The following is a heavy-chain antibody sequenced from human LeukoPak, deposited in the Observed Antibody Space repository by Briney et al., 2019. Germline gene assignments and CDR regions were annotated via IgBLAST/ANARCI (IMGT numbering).Heavy chain of an antibody. D-gene: IGHD2-2*01. CDR3: ARVMEYQLLPRGNAFDI. J-gene: IGHJ3*02. CDR2: IIPIFGTA. CDR1: GGTFSRYA. V-gene: IGHV1-69*13. Sequence: AASVKVSCKASGGTFSRYAISWVRQAPGQGLEWRGGIIPIFGTANYAQKFQGRVTITADESTSTAYMELSSLRSEDTAVYYCARVMEYQLLPRGNAFDIWGQGTMVTVSS.